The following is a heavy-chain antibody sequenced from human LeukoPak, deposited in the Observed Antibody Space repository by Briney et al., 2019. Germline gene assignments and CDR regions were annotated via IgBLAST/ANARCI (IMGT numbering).Heavy chain of an antibody. J-gene: IGHJ4*02. CDR3: ARVFFDDSSGYYLDY. D-gene: IGHD3-22*01. V-gene: IGHV3-21*01. CDR1: GFTFSSYS. Sequence: GGSLRLSCAASGFTFSSYSMNWVRQAPGKGLKWVSSISSSSSYIYYADSVKGRFTISRDNAKNSLYLQMNSLRAEDTAVYYCARVFFDDSSGYYLDYWGQGTLVTVSS. CDR2: ISSSSSYI.